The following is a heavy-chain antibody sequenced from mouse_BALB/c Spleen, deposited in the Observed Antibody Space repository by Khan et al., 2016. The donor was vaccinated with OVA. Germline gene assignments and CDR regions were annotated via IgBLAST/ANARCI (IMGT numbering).Heavy chain of an antibody. V-gene: IGHV1-7*01. CDR1: GYTFTSYW. D-gene: IGHD1-1*01. CDR3: AASILCYYSMDY. CDR2: INPSTGYT. J-gene: IGHJ4*01. Sequence: QVRLQQSGAELAKPGASVKMSCKASGYTFTSYWMHWVKQRPGQGLEWIGYINPSTGYTEYNQKFKDKATLTTDKSSSTAYMQLSSLTSEDSAVYYCAASILCYYSMDYWGQGTSVTVSS.